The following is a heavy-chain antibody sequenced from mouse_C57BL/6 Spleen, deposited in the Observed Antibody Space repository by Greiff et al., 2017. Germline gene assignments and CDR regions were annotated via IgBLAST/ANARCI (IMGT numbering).Heavy chain of an antibody. CDR1: GYTFTDYY. Sequence: EVQLQQSGPVLVKPGASVKMSCKASGYTFTDYYMNWVKQSHGKSLEWIGVINPYNGGTSYNQKFKGKATLTVDKSSSTAYMELNSLTSEDSAVYYCARGDYYGSSPYWYFDVWGTGTTVTVSS. CDR3: ARGDYYGSSPYWYFDV. CDR2: INPYNGGT. V-gene: IGHV1-19*01. J-gene: IGHJ1*03. D-gene: IGHD1-1*01.